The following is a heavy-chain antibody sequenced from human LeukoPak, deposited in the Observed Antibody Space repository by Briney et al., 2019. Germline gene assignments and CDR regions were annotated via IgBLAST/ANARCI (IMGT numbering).Heavy chain of an antibody. J-gene: IGHJ4*02. D-gene: IGHD2-15*01. CDR3: ARDELGYCSGGSCYHYFDY. CDR1: GFTFSSYW. Sequence: PGGSLRLSCAASGFTFSSYWMSWVRQAPGKGLEWVANIKEDGSAKYYVDSVKGRFTISRDNAKNSVYLQMNSLRADDTAVYYCARDELGYCSGGSCYHYFDYWGQGTLVTVSS. CDR2: IKEDGSAK. V-gene: IGHV3-7*01.